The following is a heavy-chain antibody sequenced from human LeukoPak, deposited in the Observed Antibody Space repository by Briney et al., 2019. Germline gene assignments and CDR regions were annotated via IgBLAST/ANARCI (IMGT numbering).Heavy chain of an antibody. CDR2: INHSGST. Sequence: PSETLSLTCAVYGGSFSGYYWSWIRQPPGKGLEWIGEINHSGSTNYNLSLKSRVTISVDTSKNQFSLKLSSVTAADTAVYYCARVGYCSSTSCYKNTNFDYWGQGTLVTVSS. D-gene: IGHD2-2*02. V-gene: IGHV4-34*01. J-gene: IGHJ4*02. CDR3: ARVGYCSSTSCYKNTNFDY. CDR1: GGSFSGYY.